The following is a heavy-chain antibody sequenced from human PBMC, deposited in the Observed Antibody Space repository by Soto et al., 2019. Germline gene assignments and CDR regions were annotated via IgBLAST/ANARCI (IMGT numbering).Heavy chain of an antibody. Sequence: QVQLQESGPGLVKPSGTLSLTCAVSGGSSSSSNWWSWVRQPPGKGLEWIGEIYHSGSTNYNPSLKSRVTISVDKSKNQFSMKRSSVTAADTAVYYCAGDYMVLGVMRWFDPWGQGTLVTVSS. CDR1: GGSSSSSNW. CDR3: AGDYMVLGVMRWFDP. CDR2: IYHSGST. D-gene: IGHD3-10*01. V-gene: IGHV4-4*02. J-gene: IGHJ5*02.